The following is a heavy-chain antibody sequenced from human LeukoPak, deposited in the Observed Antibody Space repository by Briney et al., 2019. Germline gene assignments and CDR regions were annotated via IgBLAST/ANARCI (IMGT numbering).Heavy chain of an antibody. CDR1: GFTFSNYG. CDR3: AKGAWKSSSPNYYYYYMDV. CDR2: IRYDGSNK. D-gene: IGHD6-6*01. V-gene: IGHV3-30*02. Sequence: PGGSLRLSCAASGFTFSNYGVHWVRQAPGKGLDWVAFIRYDGSNKYYADSVKGRFTISRDNSKNTLYLQMNSLRAEDTAVYYCAKGAWKSSSPNYYYYYMDVWGKGTMVTVSS. J-gene: IGHJ6*03.